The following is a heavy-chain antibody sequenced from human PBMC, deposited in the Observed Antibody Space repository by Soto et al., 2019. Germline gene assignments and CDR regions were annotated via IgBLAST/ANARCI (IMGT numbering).Heavy chain of an antibody. CDR1: GGTFSSYA. CDR3: RIVVVVAATGREPIDAFDI. V-gene: IGHV1-69*13. D-gene: IGHD2-15*01. CDR2: IIPIFGTA. J-gene: IGHJ3*02. Sequence: SVKVSCKASGGTFSSYAISWVRQAPGQGLEWMGGIIPIFGTANYAQKFQGRVTITADESTSTAYMELSSLRSEDTAVYYCRIVVVVAATGREPIDAFDIWGQGTMVTVSS.